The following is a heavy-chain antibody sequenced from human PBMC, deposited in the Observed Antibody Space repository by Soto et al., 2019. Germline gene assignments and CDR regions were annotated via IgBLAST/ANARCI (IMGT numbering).Heavy chain of an antibody. Sequence: SCKASGGTFSSYAISWVRQAPGQGLEWMGGIIPIFGTANYAQKFQGRVTITADESTSTAYMELSSLRSEDTAVYYCARENGDYSYYYGMDVWGQGTTVTVSS. CDR2: IIPIFGTA. D-gene: IGHD4-17*01. V-gene: IGHV1-69*01. CDR1: GGTFSSYA. J-gene: IGHJ6*02. CDR3: ARENGDYSYYYGMDV.